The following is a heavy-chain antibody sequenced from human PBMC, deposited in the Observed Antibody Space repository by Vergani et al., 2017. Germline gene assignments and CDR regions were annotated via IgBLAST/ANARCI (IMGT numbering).Heavy chain of an antibody. CDR2: INPSGGST. CDR1: GYPFTSYY. Sequence: QVQLVQSGAEVKKPGASVKVSCKASGYPFTSYYMHWVRQAPGQGLEWMGIINPSGGSTSYAQKFQGRVTMTRDTSTSTVYMELSSLRSEDTAVYYCAXLIGYCSGGSCYESYFDYWGQGTLVTVSS. D-gene: IGHD2-15*01. CDR3: AXLIGYCSGGSCYESYFDY. J-gene: IGHJ4*02. V-gene: IGHV1-46*01.